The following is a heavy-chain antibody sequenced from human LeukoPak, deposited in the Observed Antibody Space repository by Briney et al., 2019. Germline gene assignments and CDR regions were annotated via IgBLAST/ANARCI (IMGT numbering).Heavy chain of an antibody. CDR3: ARSYGDLAFFDY. CDR2: IWYDGSNK. J-gene: IGHJ4*02. D-gene: IGHD4-17*01. V-gene: IGHV3-33*03. CDR1: GFTFSNYG. Sequence: GGSLRLSCAASGFTFSNYGMHWVRQAPGKGLEWVAVIWYDGSNKYYADSVKGRFTISRDNAKNSLYLQMNSLRAEDTAVYYCARSYGDLAFFDYWGQGTLVTVSS.